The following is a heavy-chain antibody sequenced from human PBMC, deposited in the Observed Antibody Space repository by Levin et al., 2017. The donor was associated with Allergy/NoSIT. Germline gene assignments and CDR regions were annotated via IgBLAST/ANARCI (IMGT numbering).Heavy chain of an antibody. D-gene: IGHD5-18*01. CDR3: AKPSQLWSSRFDN. Sequence: QSGGSLRLSCVVSGFTFSNYAMSWVRQAPGKGLEWVSTITRSGGSTYYAGSVRGRFTISRDNSKNTLYLQMNSLRAEDTAVYYCAKPSQLWSSRFDNWGQGTLVTVSS. J-gene: IGHJ4*02. CDR2: ITRSGGST. V-gene: IGHV3-23*01. CDR1: GFTFSNYA.